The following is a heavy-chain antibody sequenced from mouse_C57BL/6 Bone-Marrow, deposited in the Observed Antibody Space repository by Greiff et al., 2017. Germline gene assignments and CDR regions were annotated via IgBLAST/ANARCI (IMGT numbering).Heavy chain of an antibody. CDR2: IWSGGST. CDR3: ARRGSYWYFDV. V-gene: IGHV2-2*01. J-gene: IGHJ1*03. Sequence: QVQLKESGPGLVQPSQSLSITCTVSGFSLTSYGVHWVRQSPGKGLEWLGVIWSGGSTDYTAAFISRLSISKDNSKSQVFLKMNSLQADDTAIYYCARRGSYWYFDVGGTGTTVTVSS. CDR1: GFSLTSYG.